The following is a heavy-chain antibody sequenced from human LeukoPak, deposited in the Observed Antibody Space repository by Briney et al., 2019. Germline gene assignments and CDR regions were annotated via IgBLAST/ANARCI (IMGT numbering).Heavy chain of an antibody. CDR1: GGSFSGYY. CDR3: ARSRAAIIYYYGSGSYSPFDY. V-gene: IGHV4-34*01. D-gene: IGHD3-10*01. CDR2: INHSGST. J-gene: IGHJ4*02. Sequence: SETLSLTCAVYGGSFSGYYWSWIRQPPGKGLEWIGEINHSGSTNYNPSLKSRVTISVDTSKNQFSLKLSSVTAADTAVYYCARSRAAIIYYYGSGSYSPFDYWGQGTLVTVSS.